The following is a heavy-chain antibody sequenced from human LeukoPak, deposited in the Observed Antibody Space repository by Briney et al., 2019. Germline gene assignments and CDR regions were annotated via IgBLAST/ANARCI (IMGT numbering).Heavy chain of an antibody. V-gene: IGHV3-30*18. CDR1: GFTFSSYG. J-gene: IGHJ4*02. CDR3: AKDHLGTGTTDY. CDR2: ISYDGSNK. Sequence: GGSLSLSCAASGFTFSSYGMHWVRQAPGKGLEWVAVISYDGSNKYYADSVKGRFTISRDNSKNTLYLQMNSLRAEDTAVYYCAKDHLGTGTTDYWGQGTLVTVSS. D-gene: IGHD1-7*01.